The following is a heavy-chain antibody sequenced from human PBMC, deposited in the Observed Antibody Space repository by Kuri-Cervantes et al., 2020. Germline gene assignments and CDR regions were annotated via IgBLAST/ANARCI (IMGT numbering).Heavy chain of an antibody. V-gene: IGHV4-4*07. D-gene: IGHD3-10*01. CDR2: IYTSGST. Sequence: SETLSLTCTVSGGSISSYYWSWIRQPAGKGLEWIGRIYTSGSTNYNPSLKSRVTMSVDTSKNQFSLKLSSVTAADTAVYYCAREGSAVYYYYYYDMDVWGQGTTVTDSS. CDR3: AREGSAVYYYYYYDMDV. CDR1: GGSISSYY. J-gene: IGHJ6*02.